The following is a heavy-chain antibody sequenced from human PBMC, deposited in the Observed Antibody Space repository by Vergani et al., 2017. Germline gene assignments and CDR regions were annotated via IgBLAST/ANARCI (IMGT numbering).Heavy chain of an antibody. J-gene: IGHJ5*02. Sequence: QLQLQESGPGLVKPSETLSLTCTVSGGSISSSSYYWGWIRKPPGKGLEWIGSIYYSGSTYYNPSLKSRVTISVDTSKNQFSLKLSSVTAADTAVYYCARAAAGTLNGFDPWGQGTLVTVSS. D-gene: IGHD6-13*01. CDR3: ARAAAGTLNGFDP. CDR1: GGSISSSSYY. CDR2: IYYSGST. V-gene: IGHV4-39*07.